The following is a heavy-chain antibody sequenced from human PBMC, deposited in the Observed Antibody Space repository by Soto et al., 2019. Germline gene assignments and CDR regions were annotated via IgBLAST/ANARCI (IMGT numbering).Heavy chain of an antibody. CDR3: ARGRGIQIWLEN. CDR1: GGSISSNGHS. J-gene: IGHJ4*02. CDR2: IFHSGST. D-gene: IGHD5-18*01. V-gene: IGHV4-30-2*01. Sequence: QLQLQESGSGLVKPSQTLSLTCAVSGGSISSNGHSWSWIRQPPGKGLEWIGYIFHSGSTYYNPSLNSRVTMSLDTSTNQFSLKVNSVTAADTAVYYCARGRGIQIWLENWGQGTLVTVSS.